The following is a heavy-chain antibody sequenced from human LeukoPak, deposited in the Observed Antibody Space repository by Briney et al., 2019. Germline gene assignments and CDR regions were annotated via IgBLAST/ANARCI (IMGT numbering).Heavy chain of an antibody. Sequence: PGGSLRLSCAASGFTVSSNYMTWVRQAPGKGLEWVSVICSGGSTYYADSVKGRFTISRDNSKNTLYLQMNSLRAEDTAVYYCARIVAGGAFDIWGQGTMVTVSS. CDR2: ICSGGST. D-gene: IGHD1-26*01. V-gene: IGHV3-66*01. J-gene: IGHJ3*02. CDR1: GFTVSSNY. CDR3: ARIVAGGAFDI.